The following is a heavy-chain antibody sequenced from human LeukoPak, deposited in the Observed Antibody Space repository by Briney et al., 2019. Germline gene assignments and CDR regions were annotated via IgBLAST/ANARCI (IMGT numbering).Heavy chain of an antibody. CDR3: ARGVGQDAFDI. V-gene: IGHV3-30*14. Sequence: PGGSLRLSCAASGFTFSSYAMHWVRQAPGKGLEWVAVISYDGSNKYYADSVKGRFTFSKDNSKNTLYLQMTNLRVKDTAVYYCARGVGQDAFDIWGQGTMVTVSS. D-gene: IGHD1-26*01. J-gene: IGHJ3*02. CDR2: ISYDGSNK. CDR1: GFTFSSYA.